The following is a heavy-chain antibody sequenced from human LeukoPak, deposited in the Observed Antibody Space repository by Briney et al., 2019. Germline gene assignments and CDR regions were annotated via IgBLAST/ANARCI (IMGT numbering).Heavy chain of an antibody. J-gene: IGHJ4*02. CDR1: GDSISDYY. D-gene: IGHD4-17*01. CDR2: IHYSGST. CDR3: ARHNYGDYFPALSLDY. V-gene: IGHV4-59*08. Sequence: PSKTLSLTCTVSGDSISDYYWSWIRQPPGKGLEWIGYIHYSGSTNYNPSLKSRVTISVDTSKNQFSLKLRSVTAADTAVYYCARHNYGDYFPALSLDYWGQGTLVTVSS.